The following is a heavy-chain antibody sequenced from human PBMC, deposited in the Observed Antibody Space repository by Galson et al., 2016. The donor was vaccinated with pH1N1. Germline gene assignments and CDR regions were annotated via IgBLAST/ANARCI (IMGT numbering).Heavy chain of an antibody. Sequence: SLRLSCAASEFTFTNAWMNWVRQAPGKGLEWVGRIKSKTLGGTTDYAAPVKGRFTVSRDDSKNTLYLQMNSLKIDDTAVYYCTNLVDWGQGTLVTVSS. CDR2: IKSKTLGGTT. CDR3: TNLVD. CDR1: EFTFTNAW. J-gene: IGHJ4*02. V-gene: IGHV3-15*01. D-gene: IGHD2-15*01.